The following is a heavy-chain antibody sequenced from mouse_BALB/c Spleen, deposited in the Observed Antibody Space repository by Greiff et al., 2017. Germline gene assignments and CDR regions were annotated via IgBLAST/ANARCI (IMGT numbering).Heavy chain of an antibody. V-gene: IGHV1-69*02. CDR1: GYTFSPYW. CDR2: IYPSDSYT. D-gene: IGHD2-1*01. Sequence: QVQLQQPGAELVRPGASVKLSRKASGYTFSPYWINWVKQRPGQGLEWNGNIYPSDSYTNYNQKFKDKATLTVDKSSSTAYMQLSSPTSEDSAVYYCTRDGNYGGFAYWGQGTLVTVSA. CDR3: TRDGNYGGFAY. J-gene: IGHJ3*01.